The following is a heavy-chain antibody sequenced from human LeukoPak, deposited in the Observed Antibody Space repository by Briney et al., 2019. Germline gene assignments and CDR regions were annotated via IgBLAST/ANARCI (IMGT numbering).Heavy chain of an antibody. D-gene: IGHD3-22*01. J-gene: IGHJ4*02. V-gene: IGHV3-74*01. CDR3: ARGSDSSGYLEGLYFDY. Sequence: PGGSLRLSCAASGFTFSSYWMHWVRQAPGKGLVWVSRIKSDGSSTSYADSVKGRFTISRDKAKNTLYLQMNSLRAEDTAVYYCARGSDSSGYLEGLYFDYWGQGTLVTVSS. CDR2: IKSDGSST. CDR1: GFTFSSYW.